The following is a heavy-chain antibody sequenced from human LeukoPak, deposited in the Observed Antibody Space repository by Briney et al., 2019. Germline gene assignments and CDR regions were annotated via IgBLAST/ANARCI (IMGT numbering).Heavy chain of an antibody. CDR1: GYTFTGYY. Sequence: ASVKVSCKASGYTFTGYYMHWVRQAPGQGLEWMGWINPNSGGTNYAQKFQGRVTTTRDTSISTAYMELSRLRSDDTAVYYCARVNYDFWSGYSPFDYWGQGTLVTVSS. D-gene: IGHD3-3*01. J-gene: IGHJ4*02. V-gene: IGHV1-2*02. CDR3: ARVNYDFWSGYSPFDY. CDR2: INPNSGGT.